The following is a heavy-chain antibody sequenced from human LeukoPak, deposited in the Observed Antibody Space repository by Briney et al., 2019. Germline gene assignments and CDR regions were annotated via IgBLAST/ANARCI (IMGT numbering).Heavy chain of an antibody. CDR2: IKSKTDGGTT. Sequence: PGGSLRLSCAASGFTFSNAWMSWVRQAPGKGLEWVGRIKSKTDGGTTDYAAPVKGRFTISRDDSKNTLYLQMNSLKTEDTAVYYCTTDLDYDILTGYFHMDVWGKGTTVTVSS. J-gene: IGHJ6*03. CDR1: GFTFSNAW. D-gene: IGHD3-9*01. CDR3: TTDLDYDILTGYFHMDV. V-gene: IGHV3-15*01.